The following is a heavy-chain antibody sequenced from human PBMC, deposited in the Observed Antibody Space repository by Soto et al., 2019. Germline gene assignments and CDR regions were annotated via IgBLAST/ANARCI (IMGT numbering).Heavy chain of an antibody. CDR2: ISYDGSHK. CDR1: GFTFSSYG. J-gene: IGHJ6*02. D-gene: IGHD6-19*01. CDR3: AKGNSYSSGWDYYYYGMDV. Sequence: QVQLVESGGGVVQPGRSLRLSCAASGFTFSSYGMHWVRQAPGKGLEWVAVISYDGSHKYYADSVKGRFTISRDNSKKTLYLQMNSLRAEGTAVYYCAKGNSYSSGWDYYYYGMDVWGQGTTVTVSS. V-gene: IGHV3-30*05.